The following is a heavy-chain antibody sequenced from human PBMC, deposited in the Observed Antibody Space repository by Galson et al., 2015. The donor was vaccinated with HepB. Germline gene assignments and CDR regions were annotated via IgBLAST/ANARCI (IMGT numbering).Heavy chain of an antibody. Sequence: SVKVSCKASGYTFTSYGIRWVRQAPGQGLEWMGWISAYNGNTNYAQKLQGRVTMTTDTSTSTAYMELRSLRSDDTAVYYCARERGPHYYDSSGYYYVYWGQGTLVTVSS. CDR1: GYTFTSYG. CDR2: ISAYNGNT. J-gene: IGHJ4*02. D-gene: IGHD3-22*01. CDR3: ARERGPHYYDSSGYYYVY. V-gene: IGHV1-18*04.